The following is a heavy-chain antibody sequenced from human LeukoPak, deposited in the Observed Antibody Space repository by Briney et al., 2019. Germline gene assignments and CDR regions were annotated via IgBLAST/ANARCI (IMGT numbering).Heavy chain of an antibody. J-gene: IGHJ4*02. D-gene: IGHD3-10*01. CDR1: GGSTSSSSYY. CDR3: ARAAPHYYGSGSYHDY. V-gene: IGHV4-39*07. Sequence: SETLSLTCTVSGGSTSSSSYYWGWIRQPPGKGLEWIGSIYYSGSTYYNPSLKSRVTISVDTSKNQFSLKLSSVTAADTAVYYCARAAPHYYGSGSYHDYWGQGTLVTVSS. CDR2: IYYSGST.